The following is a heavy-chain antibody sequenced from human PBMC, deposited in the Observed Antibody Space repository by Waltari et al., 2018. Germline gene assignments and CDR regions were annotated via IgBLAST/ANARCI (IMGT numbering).Heavy chain of an antibody. CDR1: GGSISSSSYY. CDR3: ARLQLGIGAFDI. J-gene: IGHJ3*02. V-gene: IGHV4-39*01. D-gene: IGHD7-27*01. Sequence: QLQLQESGPGLVKPSETLSLTCTVSGGSISSSSYYWGWIRQPPGKGLGWIGSIYYSGSTYYNPSLKSRVTISVDTSKNQFSLKLSSVTAADTAVYYCARLQLGIGAFDIWGQGTMVTVSS. CDR2: IYYSGST.